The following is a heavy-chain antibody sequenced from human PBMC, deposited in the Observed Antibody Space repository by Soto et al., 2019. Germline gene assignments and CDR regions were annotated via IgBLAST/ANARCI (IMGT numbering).Heavy chain of an antibody. CDR2: ISWNSGSI. CDR3: AKDIGPPPYYYDSSGYYWGDAFDI. D-gene: IGHD3-22*01. V-gene: IGHV3-9*01. J-gene: IGHJ3*02. CDR1: GFTFDDYA. Sequence: EVQLVESGGGLVQPGRSLRLSCAASGFTFDDYAMHWVRQAPGKGLEWVSGISWNSGSIGYADSVKGRFTISRDNAKNSLYLQMNSLRAEDTALYYCAKDIGPPPYYYDSSGYYWGDAFDIWGQGTMVTVSS.